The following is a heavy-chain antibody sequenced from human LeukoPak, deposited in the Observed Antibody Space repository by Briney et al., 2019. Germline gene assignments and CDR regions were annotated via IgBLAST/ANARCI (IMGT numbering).Heavy chain of an antibody. CDR1: GGSFSGYY. CDR2: INHSGST. D-gene: IGHD2-2*01. CDR3: ARQPAGYMDV. Sequence: SETLSLTCAVYGGSFSGYYWSWIRQPPGKGLEWIGEINHSGSTNFNPSLKSRVAISVDTSKNQFSLKLNSVTAADTAAYYCARQPAGYMDVWGKGTTVTVSS. J-gene: IGHJ6*03. V-gene: IGHV4-34*01.